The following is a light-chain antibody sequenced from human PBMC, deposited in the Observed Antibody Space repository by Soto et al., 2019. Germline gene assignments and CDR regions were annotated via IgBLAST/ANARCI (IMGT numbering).Light chain of an antibody. CDR2: GAA. CDR1: QSVTSD. CDR3: QQYNQWPLT. Sequence: ETVMTQSPVTLSVSPGQRVTLSCRASQSVTSDLAWYQQRPGQAPRLLIYGAATRATGIPARFSGSGSGTEFTLTISSLQSEEVALYYCQQYNQWPLTFGGGTKVEIK. V-gene: IGKV3-15*01. J-gene: IGKJ4*01.